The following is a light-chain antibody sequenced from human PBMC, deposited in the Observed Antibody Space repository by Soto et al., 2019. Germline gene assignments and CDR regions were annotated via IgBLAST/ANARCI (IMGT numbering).Light chain of an antibody. CDR3: LHHNAYPLT. CDR1: QGIRKD. CDR2: AAS. Sequence: DIQMTQSPSSLSASVGDRVTITCRASQGIRKDLGWYQQKPGKAPKRLIYAASSLQSGVPSRFSGSGSGTEFTLSISGLQPEDVATYYCLHHNAYPLTFGPGTKVDLK. J-gene: IGKJ3*01. V-gene: IGKV1-17*01.